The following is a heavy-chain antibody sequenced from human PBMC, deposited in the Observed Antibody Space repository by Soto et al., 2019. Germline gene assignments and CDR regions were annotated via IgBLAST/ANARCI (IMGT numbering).Heavy chain of an antibody. CDR2: IYYSGST. D-gene: IGHD3-22*01. CDR1: GGSTSSGDYY. Sequence: SETLSLTCTVSGGSTSSGDYYWSWIRQPPGKGLEWIGYIYYSGSTYYNPSLKSRVTISVDTSKNQFSLKLSSVTAADTAVYYCARDYYDRANYFDYWGQGTLVTVYS. CDR3: ARDYYDRANYFDY. V-gene: IGHV4-30-4*01. J-gene: IGHJ4*02.